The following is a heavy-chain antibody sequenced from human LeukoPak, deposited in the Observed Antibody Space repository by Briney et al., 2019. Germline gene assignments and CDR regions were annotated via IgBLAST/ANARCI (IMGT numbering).Heavy chain of an antibody. CDR3: ARGKVDTAMAIDY. J-gene: IGHJ4*02. CDR2: INSDGSST. D-gene: IGHD5-18*01. CDR1: GFTFSSYW. V-gene: IGHV3-74*01. Sequence: GGSLRLSCAASGFTFSSYWMHWVRQAPGKGLVWVSRINSDGSSTCYADSVKGRFTISRDNAKNTLYLQMNSLRAEDTAVYYCARGKVDTAMAIDYWGQGTLVTVSS.